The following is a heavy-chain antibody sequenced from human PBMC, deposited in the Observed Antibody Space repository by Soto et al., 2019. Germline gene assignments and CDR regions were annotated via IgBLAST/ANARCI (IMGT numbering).Heavy chain of an antibody. CDR1: GGTFSSCA. CDR2: IIPIFGTA. CDR3: ARAEPAGAFDI. J-gene: IGHJ3*02. V-gene: IGHV1-69*06. Sequence: GASVKVSCKASGGTFSSCAISWVRQAPGQGLEWMGGIIPIFGTANYAQKFQGRVTITADKSTSTAYMELSSLRSEDTAVYYCARAEPAGAFDIWGQGTMVTVSS.